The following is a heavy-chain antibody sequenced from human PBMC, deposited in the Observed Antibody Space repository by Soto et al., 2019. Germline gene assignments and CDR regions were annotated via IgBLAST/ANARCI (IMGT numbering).Heavy chain of an antibody. CDR1: GGTFSSYA. D-gene: IGHD5-18*01. V-gene: IGHV1-69*13. Sequence: EASVKVSCKASGGTFSSYAISWVRQAPGQGLEWMGGIIPIFGTANYAQKFQGRVTITADESTSTAYMELSSLRSEDTAVYYCARRKSMDTGDAFDIWGQGTMVTVS. CDR3: ARRKSMDTGDAFDI. CDR2: IIPIFGTA. J-gene: IGHJ3*02.